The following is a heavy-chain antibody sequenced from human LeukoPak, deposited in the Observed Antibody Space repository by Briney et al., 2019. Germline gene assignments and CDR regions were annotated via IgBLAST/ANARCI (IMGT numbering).Heavy chain of an antibody. CDR2: IWYDGSNK. CDR3: ARPQKGSGSNRPDYLDY. V-gene: IGHV3-33*01. Sequence: PGTSLRLSCAASGFTFSSSGMHWVRQGPGKGLEWVAVIWYDGSNKYYADSVKGRFTISRDNYKNTLYLQMNSLRAEDTAVYYCARPQKGSGSNRPDYLDYWGQGTLVTVSS. CDR1: GFTFSSSG. J-gene: IGHJ4*02. D-gene: IGHD3-10*01.